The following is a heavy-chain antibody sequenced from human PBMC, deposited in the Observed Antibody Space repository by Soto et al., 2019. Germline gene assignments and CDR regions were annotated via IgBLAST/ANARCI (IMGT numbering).Heavy chain of an antibody. CDR1: GGSISSYY. D-gene: IGHD3-10*02. CDR2: IFYSGST. CDR3: ASMIGDPVLSFDS. J-gene: IGHJ5*01. V-gene: IGHV4-59*01. Sequence: QVQLQESGPGLVKPSETLSLTCTVSGGSISSYYWSWIRQPPGKGLEWIGFIFYSGSTSYNPSLKSRVTISIDTSAYQFSVKLNSVTAADTAVYYCASMIGDPVLSFDSWGQGTLVAVSS.